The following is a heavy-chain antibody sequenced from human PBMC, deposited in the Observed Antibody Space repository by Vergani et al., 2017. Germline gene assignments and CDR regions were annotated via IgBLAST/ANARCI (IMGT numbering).Heavy chain of an antibody. D-gene: IGHD2-21*02. Sequence: QVQLVESGGGVVQAGRSLGLSCAASGFIFDTHGMYWVRQAPGKGLEWGAVISFDGTRYYMDSVRGRFSISRDNSRNTVYLLMNSLRPEDTAVYFFATGLRARCEGECSEPLIYWGQGALVTVSS. V-gene: IGHV3-30*03. CDR2: ISFDGTR. CDR3: ATGLRARCEGECSEPLIY. J-gene: IGHJ4*02. CDR1: GFIFDTHG.